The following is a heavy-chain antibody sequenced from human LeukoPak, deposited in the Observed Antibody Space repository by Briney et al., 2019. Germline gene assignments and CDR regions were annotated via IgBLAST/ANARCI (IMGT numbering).Heavy chain of an antibody. CDR3: ARALVAGVTLNALDI. CDR2: IQYDGSTT. J-gene: IGHJ3*02. Sequence: GGSLRLSCAASGFSFSSYWMHWVRQAPGKGLVWVARIQYDGSTTNYADSVKGRFTISRDNAKKTLYVQMNSLRAKDTAVYYCARALVAGVTLNALDIWGQGTMVTVSS. V-gene: IGHV3-74*01. D-gene: IGHD2-15*01. CDR1: GFSFSSYW.